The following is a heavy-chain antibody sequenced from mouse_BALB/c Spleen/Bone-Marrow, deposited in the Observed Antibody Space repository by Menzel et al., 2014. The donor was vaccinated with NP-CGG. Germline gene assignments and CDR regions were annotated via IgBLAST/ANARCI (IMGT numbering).Heavy chain of an antibody. CDR2: ISDGGSYT. J-gene: IGHJ4*01. V-gene: IGHV5-4*02. D-gene: IGHD1-2*01. CDR3: ARVLRPHYYAMDY. CDR1: GFTFSDYY. Sequence: EVHLVESGGGLVKPGGSLKLSCAASGFTFSDYYMYWVRQTPEKRLEWVATISDGGSYTYYPDSVKGRFTISRDNAKNNLYLRMSSLKSEDTAMYYCARVLRPHYYAMDYWGQGTSVTVSS.